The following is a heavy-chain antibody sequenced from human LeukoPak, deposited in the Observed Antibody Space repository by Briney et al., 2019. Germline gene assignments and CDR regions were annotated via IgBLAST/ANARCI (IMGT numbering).Heavy chain of an antibody. D-gene: IGHD1-1*01. CDR2: IHSSGNYI. J-gene: IGHJ4*02. CDR3: AREWNSRATFDY. V-gene: IGHV3-21*05. CDR1: ASGYYFTSHS. Sequence: GGSLRLSCRASASGYYFTSHSMTWVRQAPGKGLEWISYIHSSGNYIFDAASVKGRFTVSRDNARNSLYLQMNSLRVEDTAMYYCAREWNSRATFDYWGQGTLVTVSS.